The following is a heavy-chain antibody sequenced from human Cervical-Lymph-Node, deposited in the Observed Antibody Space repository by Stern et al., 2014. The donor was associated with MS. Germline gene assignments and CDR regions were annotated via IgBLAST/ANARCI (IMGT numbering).Heavy chain of an antibody. CDR2: ITPVFASA. Sequence: VQLVESGAEVKKPGSSVKVSCKASGDTFTDYAISWVRQAPGQGPEWMGGITPVFASAEYAQKFHGRLTITADKSPSPAYTDLSSLTSEDTAVYYCAREVGSLAMDVWGQGTTVIVSS. CDR1: GDTFTDYA. D-gene: IGHD1-1*01. CDR3: AREVGSLAMDV. V-gene: IGHV1-69*06. J-gene: IGHJ6*01.